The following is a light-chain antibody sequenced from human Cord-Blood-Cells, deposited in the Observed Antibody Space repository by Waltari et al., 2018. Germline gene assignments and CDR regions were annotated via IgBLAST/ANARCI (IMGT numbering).Light chain of an antibody. V-gene: IGLV2-14*03. CDR2: DVS. CDR3: SSYTSSSTLGGV. Sequence: QSALTQPASMSGSPGQSITISCTGTSSDVGGYNYVSWYQQHPGKAPKLMIYDVSNRPSACFNRFSGSKSGNTASLTISGLQAEDEADYYCSSYTSSSTLGGVFGTGTKVTVL. J-gene: IGLJ1*01. CDR1: SSDVGGYNY.